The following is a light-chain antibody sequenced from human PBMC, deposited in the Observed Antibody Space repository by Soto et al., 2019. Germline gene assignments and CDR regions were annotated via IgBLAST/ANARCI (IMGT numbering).Light chain of an antibody. J-gene: IGLJ1*01. CDR3: CSYAGSSTFV. CDR2: EGS. Sequence: QSVLTQPASVSGSPGQSITISCTGTSSDVRNYNLVSWYQQHPGKAPKFMIYEGSKRPSGVSDRFSGSKSGNTASLTISGLQAEDEADYYCCSYAGSSTFVFGTGTKLTVL. V-gene: IGLV2-23*01. CDR1: SSDVRNYNL.